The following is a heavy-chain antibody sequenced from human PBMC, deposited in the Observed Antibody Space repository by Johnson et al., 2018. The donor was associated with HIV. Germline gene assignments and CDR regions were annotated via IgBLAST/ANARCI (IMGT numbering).Heavy chain of an antibody. V-gene: IGHV3-9*01. CDR3: AREGNYYDSSSHVFDI. D-gene: IGHD3-22*01. J-gene: IGHJ3*02. CDR2: ISWNSGSI. CDR1: GFTFDDYA. Sequence: EVQLVESGGGLVQPGRSLRLSCAASGFTFDDYAMHWVRQAPGKGLEWVSGISWNSGSIGYADSVKGLFTISRDNAKNSLYLQMNSLRAEDTAVHYCAREGNYYDSSSHVFDIWGQGTMVTVSS.